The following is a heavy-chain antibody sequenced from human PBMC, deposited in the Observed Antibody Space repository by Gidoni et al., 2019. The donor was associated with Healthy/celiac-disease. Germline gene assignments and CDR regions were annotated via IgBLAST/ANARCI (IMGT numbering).Heavy chain of an antibody. D-gene: IGHD1-26*01. J-gene: IGHJ4*02. CDR2: INSDGSST. CDR1: GFTFSIYF. V-gene: IGHV3-74*01. CDR3: ARDLRGIVGNHFDN. Sequence: EVQLVASGGGLVPPGGSLRVSCAASGFTFSIYFMHWVRQAPGKGLVWVSRINSDGSSTTYADSVKGRFTISRDNAKNTLYLQMNSLRAEDTAVYYCARDLRGIVGNHFDNWGQGTLVSVSS.